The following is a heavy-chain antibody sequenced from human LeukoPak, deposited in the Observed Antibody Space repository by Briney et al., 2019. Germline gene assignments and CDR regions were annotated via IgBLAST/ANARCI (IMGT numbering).Heavy chain of an antibody. CDR2: ISAYNGNT. CDR1: GYTFTNYG. V-gene: IGHV1-18*01. CDR3: ARVLGDIVVVPAAIKALGYYYYMDV. Sequence: ASVKVSCKASGYTFTNYGISWVRQAPGQGLEWMGWISAYNGNTNYAQNLQGRVTMTTDTSTSTAYMELRSLRSDDTAVYYCARVLGDIVVVPAAIKALGYYYYMDVWGKGTTVTVSS. D-gene: IGHD2-2*01. J-gene: IGHJ6*03.